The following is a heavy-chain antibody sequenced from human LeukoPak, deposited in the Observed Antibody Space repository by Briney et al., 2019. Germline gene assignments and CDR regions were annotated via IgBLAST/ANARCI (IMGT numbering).Heavy chain of an antibody. D-gene: IGHD4-17*01. J-gene: IGHJ4*02. CDR2: INTYSGTT. CDR1: GYTFSSYG. V-gene: IGHV1-18*01. CDR3: ARDSLYGVVDY. Sequence: ASVKVSCKASGYTFSSYGITWVRQAPGQGLEWMGWINTYSGTTNYAQELQGRVTMTSDTSTSTAYMELRSLRSDDTAVYYCARDSLYGVVDYWGQGTLVTVSS.